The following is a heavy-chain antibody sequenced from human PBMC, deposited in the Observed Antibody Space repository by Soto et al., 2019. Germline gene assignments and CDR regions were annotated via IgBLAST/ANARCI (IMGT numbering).Heavy chain of an antibody. J-gene: IGHJ6*02. D-gene: IGHD1-26*01. CDR2: VIPILGTT. Sequence: QVQLVQSGAEVKKPGSSVKVSCKASGGTFSTYAISWVRQAPGQGLEWMGGVIPILGTTNNAKKIQGRVTITTAVYTGPTNMGPDSLSFEDWAVNYCAGHAETYYFSDRDVWS. CDR1: GGTFSTYA. V-gene: IGHV1-69*05. CDR3: AGHAETYYFSDRDV.